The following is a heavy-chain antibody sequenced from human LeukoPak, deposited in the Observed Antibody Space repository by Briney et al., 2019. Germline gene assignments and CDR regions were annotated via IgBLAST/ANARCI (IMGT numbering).Heavy chain of an antibody. CDR2: INHSGST. J-gene: IGHJ4*02. Sequence: SETLSLTCAVYGGSFSGYYWSWIRQPPGKGLEGIGDINHSGSTNYNPSLKSRVTISVDTSKNQFSLKLSSVTAADTAVYYCARGSTTKTYYYDSSGYYASRGNDYWGQGTLVTVSS. V-gene: IGHV4-34*01. CDR3: ARGSTTKTYYYDSSGYYASRGNDY. D-gene: IGHD3-22*01. CDR1: GGSFSGYY.